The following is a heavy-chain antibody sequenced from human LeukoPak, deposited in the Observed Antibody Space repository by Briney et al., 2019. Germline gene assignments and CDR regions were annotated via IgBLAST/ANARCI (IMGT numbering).Heavy chain of an antibody. D-gene: IGHD2-2*01. V-gene: IGHV3-21*01. CDR3: ARDCTGDFTASWTNWFDP. Sequence: GGSLRLSCAASGFTFGSYSMNWVRQAPGKGLEWVSSISSSSSYIYYADSVKGRSTISRDNAKNSLYLQMNSLRAEDSAVYYCARDCTGDFTASWTNWFDPWGRGILVTVSS. CDR2: ISSSSSYI. CDR1: GFTFGSYS. J-gene: IGHJ5*02.